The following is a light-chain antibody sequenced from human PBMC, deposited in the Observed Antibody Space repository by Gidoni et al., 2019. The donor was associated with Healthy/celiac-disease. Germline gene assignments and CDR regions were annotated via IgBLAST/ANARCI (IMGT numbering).Light chain of an antibody. V-gene: IGKV2-28*01. Sequence: DIVMTQSPLSLPVTPGEPASISCRSSQSLLHSNGYNYLDWYLQKPGQSPQLLIYLGSNRASGVPDRFSGSGSGTDFTLKISRVEAEDVGVYYCMQALQTPDXXXQGTKLEIK. CDR1: QSLLHSNGYNY. CDR3: MQALQTPDX. J-gene: IGKJ2*01. CDR2: LGS.